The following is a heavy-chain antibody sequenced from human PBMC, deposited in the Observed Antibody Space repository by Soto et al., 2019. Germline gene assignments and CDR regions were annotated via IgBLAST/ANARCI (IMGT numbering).Heavy chain of an antibody. CDR1: GFTFGGYG. V-gene: IGHV3-23*01. CDR3: AKGKWDAGLQPYDY. Sequence: PVGSLRLCCAASGFTFGGYGMSWVRQAPGKGLEWVSGISGRGISTYYADSVKGRFTISRDTSKNTLSLQMNSLSVDDTAVYFCAKGKWDAGLQPYDYWGQGTMVTVSS. CDR2: ISGRGIST. D-gene: IGHD1-26*01. J-gene: IGHJ4*02.